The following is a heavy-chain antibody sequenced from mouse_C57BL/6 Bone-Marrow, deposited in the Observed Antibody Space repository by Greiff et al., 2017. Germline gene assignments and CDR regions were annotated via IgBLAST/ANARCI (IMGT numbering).Heavy chain of an antibody. J-gene: IGHJ3*01. Sequence: EVQLVESGGGLVQPGGSLKLSCAASGFTFSDYGMVWVRQAPRKGPEWVAFISNLAYSIYYADTVTGRFTLSRENAKNTLYLEMSSLRSEDTAMYYCARRDWGFAYWGQGTLVTVSA. CDR3: ARRDWGFAY. D-gene: IGHD4-1*01. CDR2: ISNLAYSI. V-gene: IGHV5-15*01. CDR1: GFTFSDYG.